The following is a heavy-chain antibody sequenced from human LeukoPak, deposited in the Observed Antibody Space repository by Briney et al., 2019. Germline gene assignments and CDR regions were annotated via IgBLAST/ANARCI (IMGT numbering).Heavy chain of an antibody. J-gene: IGHJ4*02. Sequence: ASVKVSSKASGYTFTSYVIHWVRQAPGQRLEWMGWLNPNSGNTGFAQKFQGRVTMTRNTSKSTAYMELSSLTSEDTAVYYCARARGYSYGYSDYWGQGTLVTVSS. V-gene: IGHV1-8*02. CDR1: GYTFTSYV. CDR2: LNPNSGNT. CDR3: ARARGYSYGYSDY. D-gene: IGHD5-18*01.